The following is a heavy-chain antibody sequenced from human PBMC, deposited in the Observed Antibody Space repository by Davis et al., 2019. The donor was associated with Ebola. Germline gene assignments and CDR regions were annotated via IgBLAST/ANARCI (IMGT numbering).Heavy chain of an antibody. CDR3: ARGAQYHLPFFFDAFDI. D-gene: IGHD3-3*01. Sequence: SVKVSCKASGGTFSSYAISWVRQAPGQGLEWMGGIIPIFGIVDYAQKFQGRVTITADESTSTAYMELSSLRSEDTAVYYCARGAQYHLPFFFDAFDIWGQGTMVTVSS. J-gene: IGHJ3*02. CDR1: GGTFSSYA. CDR2: IIPIFGIV. V-gene: IGHV1-69*13.